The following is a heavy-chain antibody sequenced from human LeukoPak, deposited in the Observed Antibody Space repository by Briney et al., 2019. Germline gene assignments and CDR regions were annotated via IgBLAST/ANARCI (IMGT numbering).Heavy chain of an antibody. V-gene: IGHV3-11*06. Sequence: PGGSLRLSCAASRFTFSDYYMSWIRQAPGKGLEWVSYISSSSSYTNYADSVKGRFTISRDNAKNSLYLQMNSLRAEDTAVYYCARVSCSGGSCYYFDCWGQGTLATVSS. CDR1: RFTFSDYY. J-gene: IGHJ4*02. CDR3: ARVSCSGGSCYYFDC. CDR2: ISSSSSYT. D-gene: IGHD2-15*01.